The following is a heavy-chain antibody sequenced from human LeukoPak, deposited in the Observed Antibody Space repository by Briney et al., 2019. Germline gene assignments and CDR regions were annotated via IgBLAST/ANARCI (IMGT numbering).Heavy chain of an antibody. CDR1: GFTFSSYA. J-gene: IGHJ4*02. D-gene: IGHD6-19*01. Sequence: PGGSLRLSCAASGFTFSSYAMSWVRQAPGKGLEWVSAISGSGGSTYYADSVKGRFTISRDNSKNTLYLQMNSLRAEDTAVYYCAKDIRYSPGYSSGWSRLDYWGQGTLVTVSS. V-gene: IGHV3-23*01. CDR3: AKDIRYSPGYSSGWSRLDY. CDR2: ISGSGGST.